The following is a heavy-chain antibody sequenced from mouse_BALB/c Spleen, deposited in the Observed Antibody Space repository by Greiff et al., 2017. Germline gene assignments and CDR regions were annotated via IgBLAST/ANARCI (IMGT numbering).Heavy chain of an antibody. J-gene: IGHJ3*01. CDR2: IDPANGNT. CDR1: GFNIKDTY. CDR3: AHITTVVDAFAY. D-gene: IGHD1-1*01. Sequence: VQLQQPGAELVKPGASVKLSCTASGFNIKDTYIHWVKQRPEQGLEWIGRIDPANGNTKYDPKFQDKATITAETSSNTAYLQLSSLTSEDTAVYYCAHITTVVDAFAYWGQGTLVTVSA. V-gene: IGHV14-3*02.